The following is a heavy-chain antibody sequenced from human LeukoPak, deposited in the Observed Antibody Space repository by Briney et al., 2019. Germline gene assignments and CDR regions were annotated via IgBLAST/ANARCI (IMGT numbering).Heavy chain of an antibody. Sequence: GGSLRLSCAASGFTFSRSGMHWVRQAPGKGLEWVAVISHDGNNKDYADTVKGRFTISRDNSKNTLYLQMNSLRVEDTAIYYCAKDLRNGDNYGFLDYWGQGTLVTVSS. CDR2: ISHDGNNK. V-gene: IGHV3-30*18. J-gene: IGHJ4*02. D-gene: IGHD4/OR15-4a*01. CDR1: GFTFSRSG. CDR3: AKDLRNGDNYGFLDY.